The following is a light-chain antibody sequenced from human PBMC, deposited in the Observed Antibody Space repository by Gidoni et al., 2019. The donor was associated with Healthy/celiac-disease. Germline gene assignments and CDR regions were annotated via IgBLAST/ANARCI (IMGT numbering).Light chain of an antibody. CDR1: RLGDKY. CDR3: QAWDTNTDVV. Sequence: SYELTQPPSVSVSPGQTASITCSGDRLGDKYACWYQQKPGQSPLLVIYQDIKRPSGIPERFSGSNSGNTATLTISGTQAMDEADYYCQAWDTNTDVVFGGGTKLTVL. J-gene: IGLJ2*01. CDR2: QDI. V-gene: IGLV3-1*01.